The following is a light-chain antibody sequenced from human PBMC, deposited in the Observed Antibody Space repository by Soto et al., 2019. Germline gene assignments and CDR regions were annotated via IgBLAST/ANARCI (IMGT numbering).Light chain of an antibody. Sequence: QSVLTQPPSVSEAPRQRVTISCSGSSSNIGNNFVAWFQQLPGTAPKLLIYDKDKRPSGILERFSGSKSGTSATLAITGLQTGDEADYYCGTWDSSLRGWVFGGGTKVTVL. CDR3: GTWDSSLRGWV. CDR1: SSNIGNNF. V-gene: IGLV1-51*01. CDR2: DKD. J-gene: IGLJ3*02.